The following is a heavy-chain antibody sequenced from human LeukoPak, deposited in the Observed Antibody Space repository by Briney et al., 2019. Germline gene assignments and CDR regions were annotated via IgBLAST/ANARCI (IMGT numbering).Heavy chain of an antibody. V-gene: IGHV4-59*01. J-gene: IGHJ4*02. CDR3: ARGPLWFGEFRYDY. D-gene: IGHD3-10*01. CDR1: GGSISSYY. Sequence: PSETLSLTCTVSGGSISSYYWSWIRQPPGKGLEWIGYIYYSGSTNYNPSLKSRVTISVDTSKNQFSLKLSSVTAADTAVYYCARGPLWFGEFRYDYWGQGTLVTVSS. CDR2: IYYSGST.